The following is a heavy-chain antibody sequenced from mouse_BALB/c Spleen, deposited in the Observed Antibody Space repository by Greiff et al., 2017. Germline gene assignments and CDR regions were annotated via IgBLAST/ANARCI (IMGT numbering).Heavy chain of an antibody. V-gene: IGHV2-9*02. D-gene: IGHD1-2*01. CDR1: GFSLTSYG. Sequence: VQLKESGPGLVAPSQSLSITCTVSGFSLTSYGVHWVRQPPGKGLEWLGVIWAGGSTNYNSALMSRLSISKDNSKSQVFLKMNSLQTDDTAMYYCARDRHYYGYYDMDYWGQGTSVTVSS. CDR2: IWAGGST. CDR3: ARDRHYYGYYDMDY. J-gene: IGHJ4*01.